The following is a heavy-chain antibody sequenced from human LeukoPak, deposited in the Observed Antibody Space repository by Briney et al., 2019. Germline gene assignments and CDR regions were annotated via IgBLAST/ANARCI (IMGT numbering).Heavy chain of an antibody. V-gene: IGHV4-34*01. D-gene: IGHD3-3*01. CDR3: ARVDFNRRVAKYCMDV. CDR1: GGSFSGYY. Sequence: SETLSLTCAVYGGSFSGYYWSWIRQPPGRGLEWIGEINHSGSTNYNPSLKSRVTISVDTSKNQFSLKLSSVTAADTAVYYCARVDFNRRVAKYCMDVWGKGTTVTVSS. J-gene: IGHJ6*03. CDR2: INHSGST.